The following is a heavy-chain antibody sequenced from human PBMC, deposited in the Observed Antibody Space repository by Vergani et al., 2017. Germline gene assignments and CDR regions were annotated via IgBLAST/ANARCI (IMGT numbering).Heavy chain of an antibody. Sequence: EVQLVESGGGLVQPGRSLRLSCAASGFTFDDYAMHWVRQAPGKGLEWVSGISWNSGSTGYADSVKGRFTISRDNAKNSLYLQMNSLRAEDTAVYYCARDSADYYDSSGYYYWGQGTLVTVSS. J-gene: IGHJ4*02. CDR1: GFTFDDYA. D-gene: IGHD3-22*01. CDR3: ARDSADYYDSSGYYY. CDR2: ISWNSGST. V-gene: IGHV3-9*01.